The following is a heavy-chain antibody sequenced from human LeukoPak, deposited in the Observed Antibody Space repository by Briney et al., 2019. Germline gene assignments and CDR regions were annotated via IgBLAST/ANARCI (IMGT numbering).Heavy chain of an antibody. CDR3: ARAPGGNPGGAFDI. Sequence: SETLSLTCAVYGGSFSGYYWSWIRQPPGKGLEWIGEINHSGSTNYNPSLKSRVTISVDTSKNQFSLRLSSVTAADTAVYYCARAPGGNPGGAFDIWGQGTMVTVSS. D-gene: IGHD4-23*01. J-gene: IGHJ3*02. CDR1: GGSFSGYY. V-gene: IGHV4-34*01. CDR2: INHSGST.